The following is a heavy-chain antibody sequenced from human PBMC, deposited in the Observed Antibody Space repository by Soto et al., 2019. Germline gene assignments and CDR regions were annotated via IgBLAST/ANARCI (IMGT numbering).Heavy chain of an antibody. J-gene: IGHJ6*02. CDR2: IWNDGNNK. CDR3: ARDSWGGYLASAYGMDV. Sequence: QVQLVESGGGVVQPGRSLRLSCAASGFTFSSYGMHWVRQAPGKGLEWAAVIWNDGNNKYYGDSVKGRFTLSRDNYNNPLYLQINSLRVEDTAVYYCARDSWGGYLASAYGMDVWGQGTTVTVSS. CDR1: GFTFSSYG. D-gene: IGHD2-21*01. V-gene: IGHV3-33*01.